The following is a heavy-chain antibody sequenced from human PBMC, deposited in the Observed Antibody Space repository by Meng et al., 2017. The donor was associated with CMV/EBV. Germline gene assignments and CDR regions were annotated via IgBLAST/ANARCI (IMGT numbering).Heavy chain of an antibody. D-gene: IGHD3-10*01. CDR3: ARAGVLVWFRDPVGPDY. V-gene: IGHV3-7*01. CDR1: GFTFSSYS. Sequence: GESLKISCAASGFTFSSYSMSWVRQAPGKGLEWVANIKHDGSEKYYVDSVKGRFTISRDNVKNSLYLQMNSMRAEDTAVYYCARAGVLVWFRDPVGPDYWGQGTLVTVSS. J-gene: IGHJ4*02. CDR2: IKHDGSEK.